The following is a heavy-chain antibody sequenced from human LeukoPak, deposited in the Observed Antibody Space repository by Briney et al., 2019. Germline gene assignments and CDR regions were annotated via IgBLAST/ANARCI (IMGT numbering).Heavy chain of an antibody. CDR3: ASCPRGDNWFDP. V-gene: IGHV4-59*12. Sequence: SETLSLTSTVSGGSISSYYWSWIRQPPGKGLEWIGYIYYSGSTYYNPSLKSRVTISVDTSKNQFSLKLSSVTAADTAVYYCASCPRGDNWFDPWGQGTLVTVSS. D-gene: IGHD3-16*01. CDR1: GGSISSYY. J-gene: IGHJ5*02. CDR2: IYYSGST.